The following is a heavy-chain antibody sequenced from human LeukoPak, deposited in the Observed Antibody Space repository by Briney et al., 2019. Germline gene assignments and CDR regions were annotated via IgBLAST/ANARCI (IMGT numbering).Heavy chain of an antibody. Sequence: SFALPLTRMHSRCSISKYYWRWIRQPPGTGQEGTGDIYYSCSTNYNHSLKSRVTISVDTSKNQSSLTLSSVTHGGTAVYYCARGFAIAVAGIRDDDDFDIWGKGTMVTVSS. CDR2: IYYSCST. V-gene: IGHV4-59*07. CDR1: RCSISKYY. J-gene: IGHJ3*02. CDR3: ARGFAIAVAGIRDDDDFDI. D-gene: IGHD6-19*01.